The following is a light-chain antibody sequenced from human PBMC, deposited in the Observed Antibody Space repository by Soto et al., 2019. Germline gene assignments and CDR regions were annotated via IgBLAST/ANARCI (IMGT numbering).Light chain of an antibody. CDR1: QSVSSN. J-gene: IGKJ1*01. Sequence: EIVMTQSPATLSVSPGERATLSCRASQSVSSNLAWYQQKPGQAPRLLIYGASTRATGIPARFSGSGSGTEFTLIISSLQSEDFAVYYCQQYNNWPPMFGQGTKVEIK. V-gene: IGKV3-15*01. CDR3: QQYNNWPPM. CDR2: GAS.